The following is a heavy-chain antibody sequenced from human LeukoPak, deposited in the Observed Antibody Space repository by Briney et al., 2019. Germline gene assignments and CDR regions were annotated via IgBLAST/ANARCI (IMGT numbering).Heavy chain of an antibody. CDR3: AKGTTERKRITIFGVVSYYYYYYMDV. D-gene: IGHD3-3*01. Sequence: QAGGSLRLSCAASGFTFSSYGMHWVRQAPGKGLEWVAVISYDGSNKYYADSVKGRFTISRDNSKNTLYLQMNSLRAEDTAVYYCAKGTTERKRITIFGVVSYYYYYYMDVWGKGTTVTISS. CDR1: GFTFSSYG. V-gene: IGHV3-30*18. J-gene: IGHJ6*03. CDR2: ISYDGSNK.